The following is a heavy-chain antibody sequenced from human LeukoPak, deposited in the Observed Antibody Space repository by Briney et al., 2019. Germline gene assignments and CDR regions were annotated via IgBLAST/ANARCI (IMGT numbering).Heavy chain of an antibody. J-gene: IGHJ4*02. CDR1: GFTLSSYG. CDR3: AKNYYGSGSYLPLFDY. Sequence: GGSLRLPCAASGFTLSSYGIHWVRQAPGKGLEWVAFIRYDGSNKYYADSVKGRFIISRDNSKNTLYLQMNSLRAEDTAVYYCAKNYYGSGSYLPLFDYWGQGTLVTVSS. D-gene: IGHD3-10*01. V-gene: IGHV3-30*02. CDR2: IRYDGSNK.